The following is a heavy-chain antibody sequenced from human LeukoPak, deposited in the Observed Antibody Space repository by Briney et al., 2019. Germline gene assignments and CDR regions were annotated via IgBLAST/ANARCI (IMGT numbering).Heavy chain of an antibody. CDR1: GFSFSHYD. V-gene: IGHV3-48*03. CDR3: ARKLTGTTYFDY. J-gene: IGHJ4*02. CDR2: IHSGGNTI. Sequence: GGSLRLSCVASGFSFSHYDMNWVRLAPGKGLEWVSYIHSGGNTIYYADSVKGRFTISRDFAKNSLYLQMNSLRAEDTAVYYCARKLTGTTYFDYWGQGTLVTVSS. D-gene: IGHD1-1*01.